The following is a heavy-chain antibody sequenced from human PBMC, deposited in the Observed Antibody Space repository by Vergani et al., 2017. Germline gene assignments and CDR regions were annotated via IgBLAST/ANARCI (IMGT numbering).Heavy chain of an antibody. CDR3: ARDLVQAAWIVATIRHYYGMDV. CDR2: INHSGST. Sequence: QVQLQQWGAGLLKPSETLSLTCAVYGGSFSGYYWSWIRQPPGKGLEWIGEINHSGSTNYNPSLKSLVTISVDTSKNQFSLKLSSVTAAGTAVYYCARDLVQAAWIVATIRHYYGMDVWGQGTTVTVSS. J-gene: IGHJ6*02. V-gene: IGHV4-34*01. D-gene: IGHD5-12*01. CDR1: GGSFSGYY.